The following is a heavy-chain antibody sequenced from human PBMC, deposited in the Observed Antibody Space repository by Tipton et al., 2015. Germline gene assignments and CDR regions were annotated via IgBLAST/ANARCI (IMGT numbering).Heavy chain of an antibody. J-gene: IGHJ4*02. CDR3: SRGEDRFGELYWF. Sequence: TLSLTCTVSGASISSRYWSWIRQTPGKGLEWIGYIYYTGSTNYNPSLKSRVTMSVDTSTNQFSLKLTSVTAADTAVYYCSRGEDRFGELYWFRGQGILVTVSS. CDR1: GASISSRY. V-gene: IGHV4-59*11. D-gene: IGHD3-10*01. CDR2: IYYTGST.